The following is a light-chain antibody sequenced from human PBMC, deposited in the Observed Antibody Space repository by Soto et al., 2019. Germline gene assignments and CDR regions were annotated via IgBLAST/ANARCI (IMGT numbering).Light chain of an antibody. Sequence: DIVLTQSPGTLSLSPGERATLSCRASQSVTSNYLAWYQQKPGQAPRLLMYGTSSRATGIPDRFSGSGSGTDFTLTISSLEPEDFAVYYCHQYGRSPRGTFGQGTKVDNK. CDR1: QSVTSNY. J-gene: IGKJ1*01. V-gene: IGKV3-20*01. CDR2: GTS. CDR3: HQYGRSPRGT.